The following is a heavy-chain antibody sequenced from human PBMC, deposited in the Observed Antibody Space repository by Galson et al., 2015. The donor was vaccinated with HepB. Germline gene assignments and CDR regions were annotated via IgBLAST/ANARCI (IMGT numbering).Heavy chain of an antibody. CDR3: AGGLIPYIGSSSGYFTMRY. CDR1: GGTFGSYA. J-gene: IGHJ4*02. Sequence: SVKVSCKASGGTFGSYAISWVRQAPGQGLEWMGGIIPIFGTANYAQKFQGRVTITADESTSTAYMELSSLRSEDTAVYYCAGGLIPYIGSSSGYFTMRYWGQGTLVTVSS. CDR2: IIPIFGTA. V-gene: IGHV1-69*13. D-gene: IGHD3-22*01.